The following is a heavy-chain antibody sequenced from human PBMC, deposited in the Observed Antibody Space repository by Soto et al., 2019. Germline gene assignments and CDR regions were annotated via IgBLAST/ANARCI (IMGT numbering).Heavy chain of an antibody. CDR1: GFTFSSYS. D-gene: IGHD3-3*01. Sequence: GGSLRLSCAASGFTFSSYSMNWVRQAPGKGLEWVSSISSSSSYIYYADSVKGRFTISRDNAKNSLYLQMNSLRAKDTAVYYCARSPRFADSWFDPWGQGTLVTVSS. CDR2: ISSSSSYI. CDR3: ARSPRFADSWFDP. V-gene: IGHV3-21*01. J-gene: IGHJ5*02.